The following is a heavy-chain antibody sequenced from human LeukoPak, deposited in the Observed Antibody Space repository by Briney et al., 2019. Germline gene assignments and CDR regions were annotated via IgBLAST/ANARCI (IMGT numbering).Heavy chain of an antibody. Sequence: GGSLQISCKGSGFPFISYAMSWVRQAPGKGLEWVSAISGSGGSTYYADSVKGRFTISRDNSKNTLYLQMNSLRAEDTAVYYCANLMVRGVKGWGGYGMDVWGQGTTVTVSS. CDR2: ISGSGGST. J-gene: IGHJ6*02. CDR3: ANLMVRGVKGWGGYGMDV. D-gene: IGHD3-10*01. V-gene: IGHV3-23*01. CDR1: GFPFISYA.